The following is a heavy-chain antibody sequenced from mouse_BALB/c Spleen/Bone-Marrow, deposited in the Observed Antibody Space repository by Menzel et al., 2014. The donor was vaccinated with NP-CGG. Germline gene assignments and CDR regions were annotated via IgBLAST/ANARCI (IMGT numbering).Heavy chain of an antibody. V-gene: IGHV1-67*01. CDR1: GYTFTEYA. Sequence: VQLQQSGPELVRPGVSVKISCKGSGYTFTEYAMHWVKQSHAKSLEWIGVISTYSGNTNYNEKFKGKATMTVDKSSSTAYMELARLTSEDSAIYYCASPIYYGNYEGFAYWGQGTLVTVSA. CDR2: ISTYSGNT. J-gene: IGHJ3*01. D-gene: IGHD2-1*01. CDR3: ASPIYYGNYEGFAY.